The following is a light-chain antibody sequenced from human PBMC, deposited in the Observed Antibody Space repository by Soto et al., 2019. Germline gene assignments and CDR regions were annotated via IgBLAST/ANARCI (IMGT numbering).Light chain of an antibody. J-gene: IGKJ5*01. CDR2: DAS. CDR3: QQYNSYPIT. CDR1: QSISSW. V-gene: IGKV1-5*01. Sequence: DIPMTQYPPTLSASVGAIVTITCRASQSISSWLAWYQQKPGEAPKLLIYDASALPRGVPSRFSGSGSGTEFTLTISSLQPDDFATYYCQQYNSYPITFGQGTRLEIK.